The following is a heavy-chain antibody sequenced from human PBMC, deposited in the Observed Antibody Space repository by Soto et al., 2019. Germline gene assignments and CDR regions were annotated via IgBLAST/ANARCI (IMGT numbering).Heavy chain of an antibody. V-gene: IGHV3-30-3*01. CDR2: ISYDGSNK. Sequence: GGSLRLSCAASGFTFSSYAMHWVRQAPGKGLEWVAVISYDGSNKYYADTVKGRYTISRDNSKNTLYLQMNSLRAEDTALYYCASNSPHFYYYYGMDVWGQGTTVTVSS. D-gene: IGHD1-20*01. CDR1: GFTFSSYA. CDR3: ASNSPHFYYYYGMDV. J-gene: IGHJ6*02.